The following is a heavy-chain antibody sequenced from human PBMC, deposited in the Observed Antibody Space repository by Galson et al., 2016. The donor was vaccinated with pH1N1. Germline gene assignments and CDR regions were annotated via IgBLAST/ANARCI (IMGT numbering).Heavy chain of an antibody. CDR3: ARDRNVEPAAMGYYYHGMDV. CDR1: GFTFMNFW. D-gene: IGHD2-2*01. CDR2: IKQDGREK. Sequence: SLRLSCAASGFTFMNFWMSWVRQAPGKGLEWVANIKQDGREKYYVDSVKGRFTISRDNAKNSLYLKMKSLRVEDTAVYYCARDRNVEPAAMGYYYHGMDVWGQGNTVTVTS. J-gene: IGHJ6*02. V-gene: IGHV3-7*01.